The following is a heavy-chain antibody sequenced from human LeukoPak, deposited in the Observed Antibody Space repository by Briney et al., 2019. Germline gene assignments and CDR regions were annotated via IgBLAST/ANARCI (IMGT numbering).Heavy chain of an antibody. Sequence: ASVKVSCKASGYTFTSYDISWVRQAPGQGLEWMGWISAYNGNTNYAQKLQGRVTMTTDTSTSTAYMELRSLRSDDTAVYYCAREYYYGSGSYMPHSYYGMDVWGQGTTVTVSS. D-gene: IGHD3-10*01. V-gene: IGHV1-18*01. CDR1: GYTFTSYD. J-gene: IGHJ6*02. CDR3: AREYYYGSGSYMPHSYYGMDV. CDR2: ISAYNGNT.